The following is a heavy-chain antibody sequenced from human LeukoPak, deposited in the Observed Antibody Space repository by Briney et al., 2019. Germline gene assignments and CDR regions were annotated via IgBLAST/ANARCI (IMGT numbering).Heavy chain of an antibody. CDR2: INAGNGNT. J-gene: IGHJ4*02. CDR1: GYIFTRYA. CDR3: ARGIEASSGWYVPDY. D-gene: IGHD6-19*01. Sequence: ASVKVSCKASGYIFTRYAIHWVRQAPGQRLEWMGWINAGNGNTKYSQKIQGRVTITRDTSASTAYMEVSSLRSEDTAVYYCARGIEASSGWYVPDYWGQGTLVTVSS. V-gene: IGHV1-3*01.